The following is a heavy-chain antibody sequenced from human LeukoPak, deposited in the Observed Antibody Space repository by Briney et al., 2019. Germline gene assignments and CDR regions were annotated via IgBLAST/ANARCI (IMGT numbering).Heavy chain of an antibody. Sequence: PGRPLTLSCAASGFTFYDYAMHWVRQATGKGLEWVSGISWNSGSIGYADSVKGRFTISRDNAKNSLYLQINSLRAEDTALYYCAKDTTSHGPFDYWGQGTLVTVSS. D-gene: IGHD2-2*01. CDR3: AKDTTSHGPFDY. CDR1: GFTFYDYA. CDR2: ISWNSGSI. J-gene: IGHJ4*02. V-gene: IGHV3-9*01.